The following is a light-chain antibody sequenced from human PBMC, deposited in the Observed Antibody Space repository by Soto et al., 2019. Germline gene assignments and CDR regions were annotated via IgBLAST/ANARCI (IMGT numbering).Light chain of an antibody. CDR2: DAS. V-gene: IGKV3-11*01. CDR3: RQRSNWPPIT. J-gene: IGKJ5*01. CDR1: QSVSSY. Sequence: EIVLTQSPATLSFSPGERATLSCRASQSVSSYLAWYQQKPGQAPRLLIYDASNRATGIPARFSGSGSGTDFTLTISNVEPEDFAVYYCRQRSNWPPITFGQGTRLEIK.